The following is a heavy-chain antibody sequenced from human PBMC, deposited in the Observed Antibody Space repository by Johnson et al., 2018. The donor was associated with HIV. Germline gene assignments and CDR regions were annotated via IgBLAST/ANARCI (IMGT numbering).Heavy chain of an antibody. CDR1: GFTFSTYW. J-gene: IGHJ3*02. CDR3: CRHSPLGYSGNDAFDI. Sequence: VQLVESGGGLVQPGGSLRLSCVASGFTFSTYWMSWVRQAPGKGLEWVANIKQDGSEKNYVDSVKGRFTISRDNAKNSVYLQMNSQRAEDTAVYYCCRHSPLGYSGNDAFDIWGQGTMVTVSS. CDR2: IKQDGSEK. V-gene: IGHV3-7*05. D-gene: IGHD5-12*01.